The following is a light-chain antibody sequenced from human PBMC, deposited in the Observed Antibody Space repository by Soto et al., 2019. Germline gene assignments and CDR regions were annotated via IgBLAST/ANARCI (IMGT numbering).Light chain of an antibody. J-gene: IGKJ4*01. CDR2: DAS. CDR1: QGIGSA. V-gene: IGKV1-13*02. CDR3: QQFNV. Sequence: AIQLTQSPSSLSASVGDRVTITCRASQGIGSALAWYQQKPGKAPKLLIYDASSLEGGVPPRFSGSGSGTDFTLTISSLQPEDFATYYCQQFNVFGGGTKVDIK.